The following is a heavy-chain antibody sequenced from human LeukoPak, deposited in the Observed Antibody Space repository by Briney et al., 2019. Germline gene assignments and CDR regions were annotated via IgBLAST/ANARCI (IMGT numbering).Heavy chain of an antibody. J-gene: IGHJ6*02. CDR3: TTDLLWFGELLNGMDV. CDR2: IKRKTDGGTT. CDR1: GFSFSTYG. D-gene: IGHD3-10*01. Sequence: GGSLRLSCAAPGFSFSTYGMNWVRQAPGKGLEWVGRIKRKTDGGTTDYAAPVKGRFTISRDDSKNTLYLQMNSLKTEDTAVYYCTTDLLWFGELLNGMDVWGQGTTVTVSS. V-gene: IGHV3-15*01.